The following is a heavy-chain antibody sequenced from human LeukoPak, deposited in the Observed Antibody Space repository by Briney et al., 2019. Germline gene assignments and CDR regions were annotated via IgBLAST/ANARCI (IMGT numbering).Heavy chain of an antibody. CDR3: ARLGITMVRGVITVPLYYYYYMDV. CDR1: GGSFSGYY. Sequence: PSETLSLTCAVYGGSFSGYYWSWIRQPPGKGLEWIGEINHSGSTNYNPSLKSRVTISVDASKNQFFLKLSSVTAADTAVYYCARLGITMVRGVITVPLYYYYYMDVWGKGTTVTISS. D-gene: IGHD3-10*01. CDR2: INHSGST. J-gene: IGHJ6*03. V-gene: IGHV4-34*01.